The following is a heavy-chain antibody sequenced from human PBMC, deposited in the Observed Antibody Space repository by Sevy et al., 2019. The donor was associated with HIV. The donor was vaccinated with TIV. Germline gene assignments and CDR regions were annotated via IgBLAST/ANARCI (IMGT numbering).Heavy chain of an antibody. CDR2: VSNDGTYK. Sequence: GGSLRLSCAASGFTFSSYDMHWVRQAPGKGLEWVAVVSNDGTYKYYADSVKGRITISRENSKETLYLEMNTLRAEDSDVYFCAKDSWEYYHDSSGYYYGEFDSWGQGALVTVSS. CDR3: AKDSWEYYHDSSGYYYGEFDS. J-gene: IGHJ4*02. V-gene: IGHV3-30*18. CDR1: GFTFSSYD. D-gene: IGHD3-22*01.